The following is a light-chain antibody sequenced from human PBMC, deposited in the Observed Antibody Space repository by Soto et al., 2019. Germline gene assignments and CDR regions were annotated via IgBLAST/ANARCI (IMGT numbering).Light chain of an antibody. CDR3: SSHAGSNKLGV. J-gene: IGLJ2*01. Sequence: QSALTQPPSASGSPGQSVTISCTGTSSDVGGYNYVSWYQQHPGKAPKLMIYEVSKRPSGVPDRFSGSKSGNTASLTVSGIQAEDEADYCCSSHAGSNKLGVFGGGTKVTVL. CDR2: EVS. V-gene: IGLV2-8*01. CDR1: SSDVGGYNY.